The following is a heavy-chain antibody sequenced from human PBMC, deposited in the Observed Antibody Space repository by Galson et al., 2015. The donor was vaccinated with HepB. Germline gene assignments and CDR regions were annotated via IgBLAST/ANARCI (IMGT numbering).Heavy chain of an antibody. Sequence: SVKVSCKASGYTFTSYGISWVRQAPGQGLEWMGWISAYNGNTNYAQKLQGRVTMTTDTSTSTAYMELRSLRSDDTAVYYCARLIAVAGTGECDFDYWGQGTLVTVSS. J-gene: IGHJ4*02. V-gene: IGHV1-18*04. CDR3: ARLIAVAGTGECDFDY. D-gene: IGHD6-19*01. CDR2: ISAYNGNT. CDR1: GYTFTSYG.